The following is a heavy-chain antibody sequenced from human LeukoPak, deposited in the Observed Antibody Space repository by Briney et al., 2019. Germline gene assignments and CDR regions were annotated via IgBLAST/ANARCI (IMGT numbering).Heavy chain of an antibody. Sequence: PSETLSLTCTVSGGSIRSSYYYWGWTRQPPGKGLEWIGSIYDSGSTYYNPSLKSRVTISVDTSKNQFSLKLNSVTAADTAVYYCARNGGYSTVTIDDYWGQGTLVTVSS. CDR2: IYDSGST. D-gene: IGHD4-17*01. J-gene: IGHJ4*02. CDR3: ARNGGYSTVTIDDY. CDR1: GGSIRSSYYY. V-gene: IGHV4-39*01.